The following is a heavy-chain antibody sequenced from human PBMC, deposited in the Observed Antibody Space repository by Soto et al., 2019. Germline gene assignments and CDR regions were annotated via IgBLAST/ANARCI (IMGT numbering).Heavy chain of an antibody. V-gene: IGHV2-5*02. CDR2: IYWDDDK. D-gene: IGHD1-26*01. Sequence: QITLKESGPTLVKPTQTLTLTCTFSGFSLSTSGVGVGWIRQPPGKALEWLALIYWDDDKRYSPSLKSRLTITKDTSKTQVVLTMTNMDPVDTATYYCASGGATTYSFDYWGQGTLVTVSS. CDR3: ASGGATTYSFDY. J-gene: IGHJ4*02. CDR1: GFSLSTSGVG.